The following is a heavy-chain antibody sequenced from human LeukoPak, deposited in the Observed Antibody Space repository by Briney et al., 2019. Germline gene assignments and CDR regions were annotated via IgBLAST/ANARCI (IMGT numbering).Heavy chain of an antibody. J-gene: IGHJ5*02. D-gene: IGHD6-13*01. CDR3: ARSGQQLSPATWFGP. V-gene: IGHV4-59*01. CDR2: IYYSGST. Sequence: KPSATLSLTCTVSGGSISSYYWSWIRQPPGKGLEWIGYIYYSGSTNYNPSLKSRVTISVDTSKNQFSLKLSSVTAADTAVYYCARSGQQLSPATWFGPWGQGTLVTVSS. CDR1: GGSISSYY.